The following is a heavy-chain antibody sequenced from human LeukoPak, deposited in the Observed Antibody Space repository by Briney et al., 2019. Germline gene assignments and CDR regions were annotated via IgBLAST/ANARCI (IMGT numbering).Heavy chain of an antibody. V-gene: IGHV4-59*12. Sequence: SETLSLTCTVSGGSISSYYWSWIRQPPGKGLEWIGYIYYSGSTNYNPSLKSRVTISVDTSKNQFSLKLSSVTAADTAVYYCAREPTSNYYDSSGLDWGQGTLVTVSS. D-gene: IGHD3-22*01. J-gene: IGHJ4*02. CDR3: AREPTSNYYDSSGLD. CDR2: IYYSGST. CDR1: GGSISSYY.